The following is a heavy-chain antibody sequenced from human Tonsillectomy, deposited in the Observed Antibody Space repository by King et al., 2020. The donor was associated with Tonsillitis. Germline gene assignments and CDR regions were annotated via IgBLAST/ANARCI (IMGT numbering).Heavy chain of an antibody. V-gene: IGHV3-33*05. CDR3: ARDPSNGLFLDY. CDR2: LAYDGSNK. Sequence: QLVQSGGGVVQPGRSLRLSCAASGFTFSTYGMHWVRQAPGRGLEWVAVLAYDGSNKYYADSVKGRFTISRDNSKNTLYLQMNSLRAEDTAVYYCARDPSNGLFLDYWGQGTLVPVSS. CDR1: GFTFSTYG. J-gene: IGHJ4*02. D-gene: IGHD6-19*01.